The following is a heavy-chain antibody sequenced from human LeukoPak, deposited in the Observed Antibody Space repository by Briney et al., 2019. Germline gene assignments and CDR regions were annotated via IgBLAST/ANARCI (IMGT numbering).Heavy chain of an antibody. Sequence: SETLSHICTVSGGSISSYYWSWIRQPPGKGLEWIGYIYYSGSTNYNPSLKSRVTISVDTSKNQFSLKLSSVTAADTAVYYCARWRSPGYSSGWYVDYWGQGTLVTVSS. CDR1: GGSISSYY. D-gene: IGHD6-19*01. CDR3: ARWRSPGYSSGWYVDY. V-gene: IGHV4-59*01. CDR2: IYYSGST. J-gene: IGHJ4*02.